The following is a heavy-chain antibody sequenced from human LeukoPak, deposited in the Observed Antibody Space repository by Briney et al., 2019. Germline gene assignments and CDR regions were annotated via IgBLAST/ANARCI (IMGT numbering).Heavy chain of an antibody. J-gene: IGHJ4*02. D-gene: IGHD3-9*01. Sequence: PGGSLRLSCAASGFTFSSYAMSWVRQAPGKGLEWVSAISGSGGSTYYADSVKSRFTISKDNSKNTLYLQMNSLRAEDTAVYHCAKAGLRYFDWLSSRNYYFDYWGQGTLVTVSS. CDR1: GFTFSSYA. CDR3: AKAGLRYFDWLSSRNYYFDY. CDR2: ISGSGGST. V-gene: IGHV3-23*01.